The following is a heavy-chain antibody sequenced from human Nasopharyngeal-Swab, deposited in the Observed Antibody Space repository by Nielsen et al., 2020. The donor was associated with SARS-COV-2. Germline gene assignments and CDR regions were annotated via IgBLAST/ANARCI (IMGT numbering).Heavy chain of an antibody. CDR1: GFTFSSYS. CDR3: ARGSVAGGL. V-gene: IGHV3-21*01. CDR2: ISSSSYI. J-gene: IGHJ4*02. Sequence: GEPLKISCAASGFTFSSYSMNWVRRAPGKGLEWVSSISSSSYIYYADSVKGRFTISRDNAKNSLYLQMNSLRAEDTAVYYCARGSVAGGLWGQGTLVTVSS. D-gene: IGHD6-19*01.